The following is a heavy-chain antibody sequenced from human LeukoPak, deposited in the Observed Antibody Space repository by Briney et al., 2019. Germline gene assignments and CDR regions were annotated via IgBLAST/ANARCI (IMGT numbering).Heavy chain of an antibody. Sequence: SETLSLTCTVSGGSISSSSYYWGWIRQPPGKGLEWIGSIYYSGSTYYNPSLKSRVTISVDTSKNQFSLKLSSVTAADTAVYYSARHLLVAENYEFWSGYDSAAAYYFDYWGQGTLVTVSS. V-gene: IGHV4-39*01. J-gene: IGHJ4*02. D-gene: IGHD3-3*01. CDR1: GGSISSSSYY. CDR2: IYYSGST. CDR3: ARHLLVAENYEFWSGYDSAAAYYFDY.